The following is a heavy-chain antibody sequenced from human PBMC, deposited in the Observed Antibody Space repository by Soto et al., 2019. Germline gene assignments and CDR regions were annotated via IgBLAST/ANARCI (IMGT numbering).Heavy chain of an antibody. V-gene: IGHV4-31*03. CDR1: GGSISSGGYY. CDR3: ARDEGSSPNYWFAP. D-gene: IGHD6-6*01. CDR2: IYSSGST. J-gene: IGHJ5*02. Sequence: QVQLQESGPGLVKPSQTLSLTCTVSGGSISSGGYYWSWIRQHPGKGLEWIGYIYSSGSTYCNPSLKSRVSISVDTSKIPVSLTLSSVAAADTAVYYWARDEGSSPNYWFAPWGQGTLVTVSS.